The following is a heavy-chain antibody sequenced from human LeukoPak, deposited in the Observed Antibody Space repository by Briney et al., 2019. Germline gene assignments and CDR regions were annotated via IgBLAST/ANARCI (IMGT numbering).Heavy chain of an antibody. D-gene: IGHD1-1*01. CDR1: GGSISSDDYY. CDR2: IYYSGST. J-gene: IGHJ4*02. V-gene: IGHV4-31*03. CDR3: ARANWNDPYFDY. Sequence: SETLSLTCTVSGGSISSDDYYWSWIRQHPGKGLEWIGYIYYSGSTYYNPSLKSRLTISVDPSKNQFSLKLSSVTAADTAVYYCARANWNDPYFDYWGQGTLVTVSS.